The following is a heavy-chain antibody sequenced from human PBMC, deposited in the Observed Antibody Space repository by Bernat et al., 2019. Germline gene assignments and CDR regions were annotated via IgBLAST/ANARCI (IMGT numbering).Heavy chain of an antibody. CDR1: GFTFSSYG. V-gene: IGHV3-30*18. CDR3: AKGVSAGSTHFKWSGMDV. Sequence: QVQLVESGGGVVQPGRSLRLSCAASGFTFSSYGMHWVRQTPGKGLEWLAVISFDGRNQYYPDSVKGRFTISRDNFKNTLDLQMNSLRPEDTAVYYCAKGVSAGSTHFKWSGMDVWGQGTTVTVSS. D-gene: IGHD3-3*02. J-gene: IGHJ6*02. CDR2: ISFDGRNQ.